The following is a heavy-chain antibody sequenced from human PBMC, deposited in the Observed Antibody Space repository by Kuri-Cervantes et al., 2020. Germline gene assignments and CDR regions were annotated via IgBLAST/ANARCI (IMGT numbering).Heavy chain of an antibody. CDR3: ARITYGSGSALNYWYFDL. D-gene: IGHD3-10*01. J-gene: IGHJ2*01. Sequence: GGSLRLSCAASGFTFSSYSMNWVRQAPGKGLEWVSSISSSSSYIYYADSVKGRFTISRDNAKNSLYLQMNSLRAGDTAVYYCARITYGSGSALNYWYFDLWGRGTLVTVSS. V-gene: IGHV3-21*01. CDR2: ISSSSSYI. CDR1: GFTFSSYS.